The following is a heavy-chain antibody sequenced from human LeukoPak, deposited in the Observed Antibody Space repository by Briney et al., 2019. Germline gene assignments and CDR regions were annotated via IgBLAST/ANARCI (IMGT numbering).Heavy chain of an antibody. CDR1: GFTFGDYA. Sequence: GGSLRLSCAVSGFTFGDYAMSWVRQAPGKGLEWVGFIRSNTYGGTTEYAASVKGRFTVSRDDSKSIAYLQMNSLKTEDTAVYYRTRDSGYSFDYWGRGTLVTVSS. D-gene: IGHD1-1*01. CDR3: TRDSGYSFDY. CDR2: IRSNTYGGTT. J-gene: IGHJ4*02. V-gene: IGHV3-49*04.